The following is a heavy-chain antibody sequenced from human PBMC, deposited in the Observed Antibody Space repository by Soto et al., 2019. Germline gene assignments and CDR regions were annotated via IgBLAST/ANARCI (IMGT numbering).Heavy chain of an antibody. CDR2: IRWNSGSI. D-gene: IGHD3-16*01. CDR1: GCGVDDYA. Sequence: SLRLSCAASGCGVDDYAIHLVRQSPGKCLEWVSGIRWNSGSIGYADFVKGRFTISRDNAKNSLYLQMNSLRAPATAFYFCPTSPTLVLWYYG. V-gene: IGHV3-9*01. CDR3: PTSPTLVLWYYG. J-gene: IGHJ6*01.